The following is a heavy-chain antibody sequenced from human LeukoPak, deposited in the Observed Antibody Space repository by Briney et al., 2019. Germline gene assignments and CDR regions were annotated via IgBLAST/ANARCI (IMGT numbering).Heavy chain of an antibody. V-gene: IGHV2-5*02. Sequence: SGPTLVKPTQTLTLTCTFSGFSLSTSGVGVGWIRQPPGKALEWLALIYWDDDKRYSPSLTSRLTITKDTSKNQVVLTMTNMDPVDTATYYCAHIASPLHFDYWGQGTLVTVSS. CDR2: IYWDDDK. CDR1: GFSLSTSGVG. J-gene: IGHJ4*02. CDR3: AHIASPLHFDY.